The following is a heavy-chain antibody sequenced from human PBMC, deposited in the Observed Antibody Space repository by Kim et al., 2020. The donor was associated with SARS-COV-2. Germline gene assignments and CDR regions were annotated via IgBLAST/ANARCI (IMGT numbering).Heavy chain of an antibody. D-gene: IGHD6-19*01. CDR2: IYYSGST. CDR3: ARDTGDSSGWSGNAFDI. J-gene: IGHJ3*02. V-gene: IGHV4-61*01. CDR1: GGSVSSGSYY. Sequence: SETLSLTCTVSGGSVSSGSYYWSWIRQPPGKGLEWIGYIYYSGSTNYNPSLKSRVTISVDTSKNQFSLKLSSVTAADTAVYYCARDTGDSSGWSGNAFDIWGQGTMVTVSS.